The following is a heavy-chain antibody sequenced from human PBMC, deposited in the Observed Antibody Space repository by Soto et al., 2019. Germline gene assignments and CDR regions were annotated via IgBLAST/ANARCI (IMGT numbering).Heavy chain of an antibody. CDR2: IYYSGST. D-gene: IGHD2-21*02. CDR3: ARGPVVTPFVDY. J-gene: IGHJ4*02. CDR1: GGSVTSGNYY. V-gene: IGHV4-61*01. Sequence: SETLSLTCTVSGGSVTSGNYYWSWIRQPPGKGLEWIGHIYYSGSTSYNPSLKSRVTISVDASKNQLSLKLSSVTAADTAIYYCARGPVVTPFVDYWGQGTLVTVSS.